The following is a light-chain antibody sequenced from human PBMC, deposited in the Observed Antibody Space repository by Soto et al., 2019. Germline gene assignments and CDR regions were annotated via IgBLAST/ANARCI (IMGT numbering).Light chain of an antibody. V-gene: IGKV1-39*01. CDR1: QSISSY. CDR2: AAS. J-gene: IGKJ1*01. Sequence: DIQMTQSPSALSASVGDRVTITCRASQSISSYLNWYQQKPGKAPKLLIYAASSLQSGVPSRFSGSGSGTDFPLTISSLQPEDFATYYCQQSYSTLTWTFGQGPKVDIK. CDR3: QQSYSTLTWT.